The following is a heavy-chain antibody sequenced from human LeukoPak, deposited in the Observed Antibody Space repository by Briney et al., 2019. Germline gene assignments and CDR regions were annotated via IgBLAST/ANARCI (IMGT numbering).Heavy chain of an antibody. CDR3: AKEDYDILTGGDY. CDR2: ISGRGDDT. J-gene: IGHJ4*02. V-gene: IGHV3-23*01. D-gene: IGHD3-9*01. CDR1: GFTFSNYA. Sequence: GGSLRLSCAASGFTFSNYALAWVRQAPGKGLEWVSSISGRGDDTHYGDSVKGRFTISRDNSKNTLYLQMNSLRAEDTAVYYCAKEDYDILTGGDYWGQGTLVTVSS.